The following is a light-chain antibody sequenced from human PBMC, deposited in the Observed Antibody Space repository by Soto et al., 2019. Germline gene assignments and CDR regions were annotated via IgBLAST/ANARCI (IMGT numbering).Light chain of an antibody. CDR3: QQRSNWPPWT. V-gene: IGKV3-11*01. J-gene: IGKJ1*01. Sequence: EFVLTQSPGTLSLSPGERATLSCRASQSVSSNLAWYQQKPGQAPRLLIYGASTRATGIPARFSGSGSGTDFTLTISSLEPEDFAVYYCQQRSNWPPWTFGQGTKVDIK. CDR1: QSVSSN. CDR2: GAS.